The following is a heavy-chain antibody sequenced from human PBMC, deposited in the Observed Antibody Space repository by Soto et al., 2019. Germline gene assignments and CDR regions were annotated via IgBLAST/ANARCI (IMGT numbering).Heavy chain of an antibody. CDR2: ISYDGSNK. J-gene: IGHJ6*02. Sequence: GGSLRLSCAAYGFTFSSYGMHWVRQAPGKGLEWVAVISYDGSNKYYADSVKGRFTISRDNSKNTLYLQMNSLRAEDTAVYYCAKDRRELLQYYYYGMDVCGQATSLTVSS. D-gene: IGHD1-26*01. CDR3: AKDRRELLQYYYYGMDV. V-gene: IGHV3-30*18. CDR1: GFTFSSYG.